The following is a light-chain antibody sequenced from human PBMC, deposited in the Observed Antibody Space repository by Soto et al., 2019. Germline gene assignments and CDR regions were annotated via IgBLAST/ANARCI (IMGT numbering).Light chain of an antibody. CDR2: DDD. V-gene: IGLV1-51*01. J-gene: IGLJ1*01. CDR1: SSNIGGNS. Sequence: QSVMTQPPSVSAAPGQRVTISCSGSSSNIGGNSVSWYQQLPGTTPKLLIYDDDKRPSGIPDRFSGFKSGTSATLGITGFQTGDEADYYCGSLDSSLSAYVFGTGTKLTVL. CDR3: GSLDSSLSAYV.